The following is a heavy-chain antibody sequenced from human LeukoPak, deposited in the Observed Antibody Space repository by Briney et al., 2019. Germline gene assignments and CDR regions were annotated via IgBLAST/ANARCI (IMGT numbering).Heavy chain of an antibody. CDR1: GFTFSTYA. V-gene: IGHV3-23*01. CDR2: ISGSGGST. D-gene: IGHD3-16*01. Sequence: PGGSLRLSCAASGFTFSTYAMCWVRQAPGKGLEWVSAISGSGGSTSYADSVKGRFTISRDNSKSTLYLQMNSLRAEDTAVYYCSRNRGSGGFYFDYWGQGTQVTVSS. CDR3: SRNRGSGGFYFDY. J-gene: IGHJ4*02.